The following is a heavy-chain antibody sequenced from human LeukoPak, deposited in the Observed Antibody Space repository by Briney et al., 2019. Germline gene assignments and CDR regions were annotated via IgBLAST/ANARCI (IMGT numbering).Heavy chain of an antibody. J-gene: IGHJ4*02. Sequence: PGGSLRLSCAASGFTFSSYAMSWVRQAPGKGLEWVSAISGSGGSTYYADSVKGRFTISRDNSKNTLYLQMNSLRAEDTAVYYCAEGGPIGSGSKYYFDYWGQGTLVTVSS. CDR2: ISGSGGST. D-gene: IGHD3-10*01. CDR1: GFTFSSYA. V-gene: IGHV3-23*01. CDR3: AEGGPIGSGSKYYFDY.